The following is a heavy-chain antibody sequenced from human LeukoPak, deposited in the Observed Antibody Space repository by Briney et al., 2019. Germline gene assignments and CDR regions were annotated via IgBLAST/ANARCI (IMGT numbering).Heavy chain of an antibody. CDR3: ATLEGYCSSTSCYTHYFDY. V-gene: IGHV5-51*01. J-gene: IGHJ4*02. CDR2: IYSGDSDT. Sequence: VESLKISCKGSGYSFTSYWIGWVRPMPGKGLEWMGIIYSGDSDTRYSPSFQGQVTISADKSISTAYLQWSSLKASDTAMYYCATLEGYCSSTSCYTHYFDYWGQGTLVTVSS. D-gene: IGHD2-2*02. CDR1: GYSFTSYW.